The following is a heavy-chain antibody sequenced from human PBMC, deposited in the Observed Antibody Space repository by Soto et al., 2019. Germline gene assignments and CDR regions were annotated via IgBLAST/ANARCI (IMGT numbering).Heavy chain of an antibody. D-gene: IGHD6-25*01. CDR3: VSLQTSGWPGVH. Sequence: ASVKVSCKASGYSFSGYYIQWVRQAPGQGPEWLGWIYPNTETTDSSKKFQGRVTMTSDMSTRTVYMELRDLKSDDTAVYYCVSLQTSGWPGVHWGQGTLVTVSS. V-gene: IGHV1-2*02. CDR2: IYPNTETT. CDR1: GYSFSGYY. J-gene: IGHJ4*02.